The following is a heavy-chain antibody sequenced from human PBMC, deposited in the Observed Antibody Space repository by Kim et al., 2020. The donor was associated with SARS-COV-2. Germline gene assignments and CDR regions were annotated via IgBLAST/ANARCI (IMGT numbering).Heavy chain of an antibody. D-gene: IGHD2-2*01. CDR2: IWYDGSNK. J-gene: IGHJ6*02. CDR3: ARDRIVVVPAGWGNGYYYYGMDV. CDR1: GFTFSSYG. V-gene: IGHV3-33*01. Sequence: GGSLRLSCAASGFTFSSYGMHWVRQAPGKGLEWVAVIWYDGSNKYYADSVKGRFTISRDNSKNTLYLQMNSLRAEDTAVYYCARDRIVVVPAGWGNGYYYYGMDVWGQGTTVTVSS.